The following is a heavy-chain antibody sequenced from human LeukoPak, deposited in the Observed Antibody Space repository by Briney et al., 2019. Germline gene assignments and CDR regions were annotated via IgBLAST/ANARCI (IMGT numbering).Heavy chain of an antibody. D-gene: IGHD3-10*01. Sequence: GGSLRLSCAASGFTFSSYAMSWVRQAPGKGLEWVSAISGSGGSTYYADSVKGRFTISRDNSKNTLYLQMNSLRAEDTAVYYCAKAPSYGSGSYHVDYWGQGTLVTVSS. V-gene: IGHV3-23*01. J-gene: IGHJ4*02. CDR3: AKAPSYGSGSYHVDY. CDR2: ISGSGGST. CDR1: GFTFSSYA.